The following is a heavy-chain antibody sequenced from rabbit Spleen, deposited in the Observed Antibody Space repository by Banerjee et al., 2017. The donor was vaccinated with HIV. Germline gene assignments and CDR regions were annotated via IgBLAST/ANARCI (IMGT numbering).Heavy chain of an antibody. Sequence: QLEESGGDLVQPGGSLTLSCKASGFDFSSYYMSWVRQAPGKGLEWIGLTEPIFGTTYYANWVNGRFTISSHNAQNTLYLQVKSLTAADTATYFCARDGAGYYSFNLWGPGTLVTVS. D-gene: IGHD1-1*01. J-gene: IGHJ4*01. CDR2: TEPIFGTT. CDR3: ARDGAGYYSFNL. V-gene: IGHV1S7*01. CDR1: GFDFSSYY.